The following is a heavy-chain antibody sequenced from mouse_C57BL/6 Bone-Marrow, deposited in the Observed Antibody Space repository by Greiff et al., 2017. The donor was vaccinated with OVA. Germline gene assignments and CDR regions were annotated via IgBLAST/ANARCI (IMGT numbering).Heavy chain of an antibody. CDR1: GYAFTNYL. CDR3: ARAGDYSNYEGFAY. CDR2: INPGSGGT. D-gene: IGHD2-5*01. Sequence: VQLQQSGAELVRPGTSVKVSCKASGYAFTNYLIEWVKQRPGQGLEWIGVINPGSGGTNYNEKFKGKATLTADKSSSTAYMQLSSLTSEDSAVYFGARAGDYSNYEGFAYWGQGTLVTVSA. J-gene: IGHJ3*01. V-gene: IGHV1-54*01.